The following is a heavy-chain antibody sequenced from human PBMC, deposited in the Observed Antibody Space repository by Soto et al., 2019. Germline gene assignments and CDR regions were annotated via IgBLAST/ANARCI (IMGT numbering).Heavy chain of an antibody. J-gene: IGHJ1*01. CDR3: ARDTSSTSLRAEYFQF. CDR2: VHHSVTT. D-gene: IGHD6-13*01. Sequence: SETLSITCDVSGGPVGYTSFYWGWLRQSPGKGLEWIGSVHHSVTTYYNPSLKGRVTISMDTSKNQFSLRLTSVTAADTAVYYCARDTSSTSLRAEYFQFWGQGTQVTVSS. CDR1: GGPVGYTSFY. V-gene: IGHV4-39*02.